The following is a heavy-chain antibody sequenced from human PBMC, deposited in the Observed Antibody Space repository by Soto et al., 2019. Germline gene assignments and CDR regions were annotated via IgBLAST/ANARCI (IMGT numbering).Heavy chain of an antibody. CDR1: GFTFSDAW. CDR3: TPSTAVNTPFGF. V-gene: IGHV3-15*01. CDR2: IKSKTDSGTI. Sequence: EVQLVESGGGLVKPGGSLRLSCATSGFTFSDAWMSWVRQAPGKGLEWVGRIKSKTDSGTIDYAAPVRGRFTISRDYSEHTPYRDTNSLKTEDTAVSYCTPSTAVNTPFGFWGQGTLVTVSS. D-gene: IGHD4-17*01. J-gene: IGHJ4*02.